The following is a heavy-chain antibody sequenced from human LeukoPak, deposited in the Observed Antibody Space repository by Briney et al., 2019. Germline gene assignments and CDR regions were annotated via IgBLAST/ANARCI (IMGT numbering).Heavy chain of an antibody. CDR1: GGTFSSYS. Sequence: SCKASGGTFSSYSMNWVRQAPGKGLEWVSAISGSGGSTYYADSVKGRFTISRDNSKNTLYLQMNSLRAEDTAVYYCAKGVTPYWGQGTLVTVSS. CDR3: AKGVTPY. V-gene: IGHV3-23*01. D-gene: IGHD4-11*01. J-gene: IGHJ4*02. CDR2: ISGSGGST.